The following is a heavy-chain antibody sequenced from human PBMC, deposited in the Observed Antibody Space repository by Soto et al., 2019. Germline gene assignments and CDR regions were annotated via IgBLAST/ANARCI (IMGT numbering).Heavy chain of an antibody. CDR2: MNPNSGNT. D-gene: IGHD6-19*01. Sequence: QAQLVQCGAEVKKHGASLKVSCTDCGYTFTSYDINWVRQATGQGLEWMGWMNPNSGNTGYAQKFQGRVTMTRNTSLSTAYMELSILRSEDTAVYYCAGERAGPNDYWVQGPLLSVSS. V-gene: IGHV1-8*01. J-gene: IGHJ4*02. CDR3: AGERAGPNDY. CDR1: GYTFTSYD.